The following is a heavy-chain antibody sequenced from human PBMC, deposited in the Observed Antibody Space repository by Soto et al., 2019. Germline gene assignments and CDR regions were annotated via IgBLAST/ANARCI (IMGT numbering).Heavy chain of an antibody. J-gene: IGHJ4*02. CDR1: GYTFTSYE. CDR3: ARERSSGWLDY. D-gene: IGHD6-19*01. V-gene: IGHV1-8*01. Sequence: QVQLVQSGAEVKKPGASVKVSCKASGYTFTSYEIPWVRQDPGQGLEWMGWMNPNSGNTGYAQKFQGRVTMTRNTSIRTAYMELSSLRSEDTAVYYCARERSSGWLDYWGQGTLVTVSS. CDR2: MNPNSGNT.